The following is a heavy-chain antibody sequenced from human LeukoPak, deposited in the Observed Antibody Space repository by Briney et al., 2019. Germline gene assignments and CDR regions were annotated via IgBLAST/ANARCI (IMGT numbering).Heavy chain of an antibody. D-gene: IGHD3-10*01. CDR2: INWNGGST. V-gene: IGHV3-20*04. CDR1: GFTFDDYG. J-gene: IGHJ3*02. CDR3: AQDISWFAFDI. Sequence: GGSLRLSCAASGFTFDDYGLSWVRQAPGKGLEWVSTINWNGGSTGYADSVKGRFTISRDNAKNSLYLQMNSLRAEDTALYYCAQDISWFAFDIWGQGTMVTVSS.